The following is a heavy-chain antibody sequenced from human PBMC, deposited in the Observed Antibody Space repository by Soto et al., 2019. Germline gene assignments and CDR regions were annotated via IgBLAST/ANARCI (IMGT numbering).Heavy chain of an antibody. Sequence: PSETLSLTCTFSGGSISSYYWSLIRQPPGKGLEWIGYIYYSGSTNYNPSLKSRVTISVDTSKNQFSLKLSSVTAADTAVYYCARLWGYYNDYWGQGTLVTGLL. J-gene: IGHJ4*02. CDR1: GGSISSYY. CDR2: IYYSGST. D-gene: IGHD3-22*01. V-gene: IGHV4-59*08. CDR3: ARLWGYYNDY.